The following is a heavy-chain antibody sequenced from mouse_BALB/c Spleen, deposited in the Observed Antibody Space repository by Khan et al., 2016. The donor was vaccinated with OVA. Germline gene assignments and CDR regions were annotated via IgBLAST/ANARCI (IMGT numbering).Heavy chain of an antibody. CDR1: GFSLTGFG. D-gene: IGHD1-2*01. J-gene: IGHJ3*01. V-gene: IGHV2-6-7*01. Sequence: QMQLEESGPGLVAPSQSLSITCTVSGFSLTGFGINWVRQPPGKGLEWLGMIWGDGSTDYNSVLKSRLSISKDKSKSQVFLKMNSLQTADTARYYCARGLRLGGFAYWGQGTLVTVSA. CDR2: IWGDGST. CDR3: ARGLRLGGFAY.